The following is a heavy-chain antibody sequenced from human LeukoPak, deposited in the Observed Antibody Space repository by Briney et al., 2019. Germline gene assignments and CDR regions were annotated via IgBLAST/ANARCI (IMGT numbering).Heavy chain of an antibody. J-gene: IGHJ4*02. CDR1: GYTFTSYD. CDR3: ARGLWMYYDFWSGYYTSFDY. V-gene: IGHV1-8*01. CDR2: MNPNSGNT. D-gene: IGHD3-3*01. Sequence: ASVKVSCKASGYTFTSYDINWVRQAPGQGLEWMGWMNPNSGNTGYAQKFQGRVTMTRNTSISTAYMELSSLRSEDTAVYYCARGLWMYYDFWSGYYTSFDYWGQGTLVTVSS.